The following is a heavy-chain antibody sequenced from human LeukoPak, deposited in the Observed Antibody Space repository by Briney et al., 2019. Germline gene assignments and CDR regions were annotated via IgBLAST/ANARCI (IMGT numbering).Heavy chain of an antibody. D-gene: IGHD1-26*01. CDR2: IRYDGSNK. CDR1: GFTFSSYG. V-gene: IGHV3-30*02. CDR3: AKDVYSGSYFQGYYFDY. Sequence: GGSLRLSCAASGFTFSSYGMHWVRQAPGKGLEWVAFIRYDGSNKYYADSVKSRFTISRDNSKNTLYLQMNSLRAEDTAVYYCAKDVYSGSYFQGYYFDYWGQGTLVTVSS. J-gene: IGHJ4*02.